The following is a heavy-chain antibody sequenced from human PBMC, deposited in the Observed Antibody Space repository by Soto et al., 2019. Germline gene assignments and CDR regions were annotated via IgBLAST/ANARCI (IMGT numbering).Heavy chain of an antibody. Sequence: SETLSLTCTVSGGSISSYYWSWIRQPPGKGLEWIGYIYYSGSTNYNPSLKSRVTISVDTSKNQFSLKLSSVTAADTAVYYCARNHYDYVWGSYRINWFDPWGQGTLVTVS. V-gene: IGHV4-59*01. J-gene: IGHJ5*02. CDR2: IYYSGST. D-gene: IGHD3-16*02. CDR1: GGSISSYY. CDR3: ARNHYDYVWGSYRINWFDP.